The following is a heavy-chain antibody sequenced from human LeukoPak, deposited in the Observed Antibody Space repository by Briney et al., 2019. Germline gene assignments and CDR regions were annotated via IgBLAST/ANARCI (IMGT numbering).Heavy chain of an antibody. CDR3: ARDRGIAAAGTSGWFDP. V-gene: IGHV3-30*04. D-gene: IGHD6-13*01. CDR1: GFSFNNYA. Sequence: GGSLRLSCAASGFSFNNYAMHWVRQAPGKGLEWVAVISYDGKNAFYADSVKGRFTISRDNAKNSLYLQMNSLRAEDTAVYYCARDRGIAAAGTSGWFDPWGQGTLVTVSS. CDR2: ISYDGKNA. J-gene: IGHJ5*02.